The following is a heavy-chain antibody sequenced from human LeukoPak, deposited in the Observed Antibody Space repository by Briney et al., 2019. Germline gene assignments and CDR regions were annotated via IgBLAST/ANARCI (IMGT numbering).Heavy chain of an antibody. CDR2: INHSGST. J-gene: IGHJ4*02. CDR1: GGSFSGYY. Sequence: SETLSLACAVYGGSFSGYYWSWIRQPPGKGLEWIGEINHSGSTNYNPSLKSRVTISVDTSKNQFSLKLSSVTAADTAVYYCARGDKYSSSWYPFGYWGQGTLVTVSS. CDR3: ARGDKYSSSWYPFGY. D-gene: IGHD6-13*01. V-gene: IGHV4-34*01.